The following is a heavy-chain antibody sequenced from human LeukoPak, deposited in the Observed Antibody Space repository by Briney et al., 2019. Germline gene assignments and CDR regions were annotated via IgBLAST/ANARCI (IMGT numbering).Heavy chain of an antibody. J-gene: IGHJ3*02. CDR3: ARIRDGYNDAYDI. CDR2: INPGGGNT. V-gene: IGHV1-46*01. Sequence: ASVKVSCKASGYTFTNYYMHWVRQAPGQGLEWMGLINPGGGNTNYAQNFQGRVTMTRDTSTTTVYMELSSLRSEDTAIYYCARIRDGYNDAYDIWGQGTVVTVPS. D-gene: IGHD5-24*01. CDR1: GYTFTNYY.